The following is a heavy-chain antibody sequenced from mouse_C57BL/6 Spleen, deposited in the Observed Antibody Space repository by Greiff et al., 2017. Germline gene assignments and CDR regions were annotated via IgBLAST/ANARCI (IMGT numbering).Heavy chain of an antibody. Sequence: EVQLQQSGPELVKPGASVKISCKASGYSFTGYYMNWVKQSPDKSLEWIGEINPSTGGTTYNQKFKAKATLTVDKSSSTAYMQLKSLTSEDSAVYYCARPYYGSSPFAYWGQGTLVTVSA. CDR1: GYSFTGYY. CDR2: INPSTGGT. D-gene: IGHD1-1*01. CDR3: ARPYYGSSPFAY. V-gene: IGHV1-42*01. J-gene: IGHJ3*01.